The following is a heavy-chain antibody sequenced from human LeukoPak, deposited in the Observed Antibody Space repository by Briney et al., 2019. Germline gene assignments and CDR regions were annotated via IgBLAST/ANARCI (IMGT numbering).Heavy chain of an antibody. CDR1: GGSISSSSYY. CDR2: IYYSGST. V-gene: IGHV4-39*07. CDR3: ARRSLVAARNFDY. Sequence: SKTLSLTCTVSGGSISSSSYYWGWIRQPPGKGLEWIGSIYYSGSTYYNPSLKSRVTISVDTSKNQFSLKLSSVTAADTAVYYCARRSLVAARNFDYWGQGTLVTVSS. J-gene: IGHJ4*02. D-gene: IGHD6-6*01.